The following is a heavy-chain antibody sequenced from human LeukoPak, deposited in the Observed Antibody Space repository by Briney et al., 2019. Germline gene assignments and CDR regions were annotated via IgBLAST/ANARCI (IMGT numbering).Heavy chain of an antibody. Sequence: GGSLRLSWAASGFTVSSNYMSWVRQAPGKGLEWVSVIYSGGSTYYADSVKGRFTISRDNSKNTLYLQMNSLRAEDTAVYYCASTPGYYYDSSGYLGYFDYWGQGTLVTVSS. CDR2: IYSGGST. V-gene: IGHV3-66*01. D-gene: IGHD3-22*01. J-gene: IGHJ4*02. CDR1: GFTVSSNY. CDR3: ASTPGYYYDSSGYLGYFDY.